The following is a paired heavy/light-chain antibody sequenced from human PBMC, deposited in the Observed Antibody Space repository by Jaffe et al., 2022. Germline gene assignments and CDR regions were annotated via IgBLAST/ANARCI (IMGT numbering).Heavy chain of an antibody. CDR2: IYHSGST. D-gene: IGHD3-10*01. V-gene: IGHV4-38-2*02. Sequence: QVQLQESGPGLVKPSETLSLTCAVSGYSISSGYYWGWIRQPPGKGLEWIGSIYHSGSTYYNPSLKSRVTISVDTSKNQFSLKLSSVTAADTAVYYCAREGEGLLWFGELLSAFDIWGQGTMVTVSS. CDR3: AREGEGLLWFGELLSAFDI. J-gene: IGHJ3*02. CDR1: GYSISSGYY.
Light chain of an antibody. J-gene: IGLJ3*02. V-gene: IGLV3-10*01. Sequence: SYELTQPPSVSVSPGQTARITCSGDALPKKYPYWYQQKSGQAPVLVIYEDSKRPSGIPERFSGSSSGTMATLTISGAQVEDEADYYCYSTDSSGNLRVFGGGTKLTVL. CDR2: EDS. CDR1: ALPKKY. CDR3: YSTDSSGNLRV.